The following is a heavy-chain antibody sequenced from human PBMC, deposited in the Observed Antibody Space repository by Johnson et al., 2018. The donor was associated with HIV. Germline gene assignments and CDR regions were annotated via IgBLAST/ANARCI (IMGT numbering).Heavy chain of an antibody. CDR3: SRSSTVVTPHDI. D-gene: IGHD4-23*01. V-gene: IGHV3-30*03. J-gene: IGHJ3*02. CDR1: GFSFTNHA. CDR2: ISYDGPNK. Sequence: VQLVESGGGVVQPGRSLRLSCAASGFSFTNHAMDWVRQAPGKGLEWVALISYDGPNKYYADSEKGRFTISRDNSKNTLYLQMNSLRAEDTAMYYCSRSSTVVTPHDIWGQGTMVTVSS.